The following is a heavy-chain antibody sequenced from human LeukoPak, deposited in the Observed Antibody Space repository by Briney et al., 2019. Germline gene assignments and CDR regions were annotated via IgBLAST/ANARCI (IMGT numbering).Heavy chain of an antibody. D-gene: IGHD6-19*01. CDR2: IWYDENYK. CDR1: GFTFNDYG. V-gene: IGHV3-33*01. Sequence: GGSLRLSCAASGFTFNDYGMHWVRQAPGKGLEWVAVIWYDENYKYYADSVKGRFTISRDNSKDTLYLQMDSLRAEDTAVYYCARDRDSSGWFDYWGQGTLVTVSS. CDR3: ARDRDSSGWFDY. J-gene: IGHJ4*02.